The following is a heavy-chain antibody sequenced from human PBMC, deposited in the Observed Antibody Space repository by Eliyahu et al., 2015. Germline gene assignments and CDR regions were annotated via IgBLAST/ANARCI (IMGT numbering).Heavy chain of an antibody. CDR3: ATGWPIDY. J-gene: IGHJ4*02. CDR2: IKSKVVGGTI. V-gene: IGHV3-15*01. Sequence: EVQLVESGGGLVEPGGSLRLSCAGSGFTFSNAWMNWVRQAPGKGLEWVGRIKSKVVGGTIDYAAPVKGRFTISRDDSKNTVYLQIHSLKTEDTGMYYCATGWPIDYWGQGTLVTVSS. D-gene: IGHD3-10*01. CDR1: GFTFSNAW.